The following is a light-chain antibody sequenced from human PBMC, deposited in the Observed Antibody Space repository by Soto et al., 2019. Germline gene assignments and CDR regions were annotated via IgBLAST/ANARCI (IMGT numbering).Light chain of an antibody. J-gene: IGLJ2*01. CDR3: SSYTNSSPYVV. CDR2: DVS. V-gene: IGLV2-14*01. Sequence: QSALTQPAYVSGSPGQSITISCTGTSSDVGGYNYVSWYQQHPGKAPKLMIYDVSNRPSGVSNRFSGSKSGNTASLTISGLQAEDEADYYCSSYTNSSPYVVFGGGTKVTVL. CDR1: SSDVGGYNY.